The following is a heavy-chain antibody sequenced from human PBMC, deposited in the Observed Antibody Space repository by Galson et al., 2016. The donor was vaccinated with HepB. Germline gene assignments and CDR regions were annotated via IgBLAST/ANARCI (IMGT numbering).Heavy chain of an antibody. V-gene: IGHV4-4*02. CDR3: VRETDYRYPYWFDP. Sequence: SETLSPTCAVSAGSISSAFWWTSVRQPPGKGLEWVGQVHNIGVTNYNPSLKSRVTISVDKSKNEFSLKLASVTAADTAVYYCVRETDYRYPYWFDPWGQGTLVTVSS. CDR1: AGSISSAFW. D-gene: IGHD4-11*01. J-gene: IGHJ5*02. CDR2: VHNIGVT.